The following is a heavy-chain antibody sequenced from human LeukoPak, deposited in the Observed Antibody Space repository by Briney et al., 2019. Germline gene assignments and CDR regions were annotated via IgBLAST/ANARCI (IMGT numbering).Heavy chain of an antibody. CDR1: GFTFSSYG. CDR2: ISYDGSNK. CDR3: ARDRFKRWLQPSFFDY. D-gene: IGHD5-24*01. Sequence: GGSLRLSCAASGFTFSSYGMHWVRQAPGKGLEWVAVISYDGSNKYYADSVKGRFTISRDNSKNTLYLQMNSLRAEDTAVYYCARDRFKRWLQPSFFDYWGQGTLVTVSS. J-gene: IGHJ4*02. V-gene: IGHV3-30*03.